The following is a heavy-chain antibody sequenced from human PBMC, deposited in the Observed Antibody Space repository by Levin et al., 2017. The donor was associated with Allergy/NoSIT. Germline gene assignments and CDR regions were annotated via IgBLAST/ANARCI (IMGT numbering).Heavy chain of an antibody. V-gene: IGHV1-58*02. CDR1: GFTFTSSA. CDR3: AAGIPKYCSGGSCYSLASYYYMDV. D-gene: IGHD2-15*01. J-gene: IGHJ6*03. CDR2: IVVGSGNT. Sequence: KISCKASGFTFTSSAMQWVRQARGQRLEWIGWIVVGSGNTNYAHKFQERVTITRDMSTSTAYMELSSLRSEDTAVYYCAAGIPKYCSGGSCYSLASYYYMDVWGKGTTVTVSS.